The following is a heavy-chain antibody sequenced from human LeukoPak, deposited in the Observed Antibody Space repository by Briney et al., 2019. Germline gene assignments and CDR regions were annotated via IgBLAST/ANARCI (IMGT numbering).Heavy chain of an antibody. D-gene: IGHD3-3*01. J-gene: IGHJ6*03. CDR1: GYTFTGYY. CDR3: ARVDDFWSGYYYYYYYMDV. CDR2: INPNSGGT. Sequence: ASVKVSCKASGYTFTGYYMHWVRQAPGQGLEWMGWINPNSGGTNYAQKFQGRVTMTRDTSISTAYMELSRLRSDDTAVYYCARVDDFWSGYYYYYYYMDVWGKGTTVTVSS. V-gene: IGHV1-2*02.